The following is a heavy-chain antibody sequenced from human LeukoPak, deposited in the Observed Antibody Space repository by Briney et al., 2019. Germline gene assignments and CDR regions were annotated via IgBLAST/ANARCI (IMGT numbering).Heavy chain of an antibody. J-gene: IGHJ4*02. D-gene: IGHD3-22*01. V-gene: IGHV3-23*01. CDR3: AKPDYYDTPPFDY. Sequence: GGSLRLSCAASGITFTNYAMTWVRQAPGKGLEWVSAISPSGGNTDYAHSVKGRFTISRDNSKNTLYLQMNSLRAEDTAVYYCAKPDYYDTPPFDYWGQGTLVTVSS. CDR2: ISPSGGNT. CDR1: GITFTNYA.